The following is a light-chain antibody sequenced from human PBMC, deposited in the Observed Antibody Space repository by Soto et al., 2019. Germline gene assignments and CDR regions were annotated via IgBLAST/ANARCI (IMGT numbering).Light chain of an antibody. CDR3: AAWDDTLDEYV. J-gene: IGLJ1*01. CDR1: ASNIGSKT. Sequence: QSVLTQPPSASGTPGQRVTISCSGSASNIGSKTVDWYQHLPGTAPKLLIHRTFQRPSGVPARFSGSKSDTSAYLAISGLQSEDEADYYCAAWDDTLDEYVFGTGTKVTVL. CDR2: RTF. V-gene: IGLV1-44*01.